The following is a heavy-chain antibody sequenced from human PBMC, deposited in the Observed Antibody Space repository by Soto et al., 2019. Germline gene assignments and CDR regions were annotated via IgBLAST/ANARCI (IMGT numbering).Heavy chain of an antibody. CDR2: IIPFFGKT. CDR3: ASRPVVEVAQYGDWFDP. Sequence: QVHLVQSGAEVKKPGSSVKVSCKASGGAFSSYPINWVRQAPGQGLEWMGGIIPFFGKTHSAQKFQDRLTITADDSTSTNYMELSSLRSADTAVDYCASRPVVEVAQYGDWFDPWGQGSLVTVSS. V-gene: IGHV1-69*01. D-gene: IGHD2-21*01. CDR1: GGAFSSYP. J-gene: IGHJ5*02.